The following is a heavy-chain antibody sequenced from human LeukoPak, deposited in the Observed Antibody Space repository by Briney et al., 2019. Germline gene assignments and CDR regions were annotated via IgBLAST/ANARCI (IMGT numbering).Heavy chain of an antibody. CDR2: INPNSGGT. CDR1: GYTFTGHY. D-gene: IGHD2-21*02. V-gene: IGHV1-2*02. CDR3: ARVLRLPYCGGDCYSGDY. J-gene: IGHJ4*02. Sequence: APVKGSCDASGYTFTGHYMAWGRQAPRPGAEWIGWINPNSGGTNYAQKFQGRVTMTRDTSISTAYMELSRLRSDDTAVYYCARVLRLPYCGGDCYSGDYWGQGTLVTVSS.